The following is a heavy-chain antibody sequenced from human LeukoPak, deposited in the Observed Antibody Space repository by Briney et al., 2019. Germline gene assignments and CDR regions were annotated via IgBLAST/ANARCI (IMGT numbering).Heavy chain of an antibody. CDR1: GGSFSGYY. D-gene: IGHD3-10*01. J-gene: IGHJ4*02. Sequence: SETLSLTCAAYGGSFSGYYWSWIRQPPGKGLEWIGEINHSGSTNYNPSLKSRVTISVDTSKNQFSLKLSSVTAADTAVYYCARRPGAYYYGSGSYSRWDYWGQGTLVTVSS. V-gene: IGHV4-34*01. CDR3: ARRPGAYYYGSGSYSRWDY. CDR2: INHSGST.